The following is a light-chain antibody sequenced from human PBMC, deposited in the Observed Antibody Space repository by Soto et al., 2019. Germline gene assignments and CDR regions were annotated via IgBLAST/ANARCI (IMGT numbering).Light chain of an antibody. Sequence: DIQMTQSPSTLTASVGDRVTITCQASQDISNYLNWYQQKPGKAPKLLIYDASNLETGVPSRFSGSGSGTDFTFTISSLQPEDIATYYCQQYDILVTFGGGTKVEIK. J-gene: IGKJ4*01. CDR1: QDISNY. CDR3: QQYDILVT. V-gene: IGKV1-33*01. CDR2: DAS.